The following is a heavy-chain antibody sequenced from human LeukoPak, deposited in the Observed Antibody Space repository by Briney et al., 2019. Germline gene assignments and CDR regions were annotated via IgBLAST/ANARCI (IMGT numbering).Heavy chain of an antibody. CDR2: INHSGST. V-gene: IGHV4-34*01. CDR3: AALAYCGGDCYDFQH. CDR1: GGSFSGYY. J-gene: IGHJ1*01. D-gene: IGHD2-21*02. Sequence: PSETLSLTCAVYGGSFSGYYWSWIRQPPGKGLEWIGEINHSGSTNYNPSLKSRVTISVDTSKNQFSLKLSSVTAADTAVYYCAALAYCGGDCYDFQHWGQGTLVTVSS.